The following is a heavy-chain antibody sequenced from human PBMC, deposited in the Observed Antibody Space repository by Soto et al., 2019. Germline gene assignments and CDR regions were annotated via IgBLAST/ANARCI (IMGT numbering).Heavy chain of an antibody. V-gene: IGHV4-31*03. D-gene: IGHD3-16*01. Sequence: SETLSLTCTVSGGSISSGGYYWSWIRQHPGKGLEWIGYIYYSGSTYYNPSLKSRVTISVDTSKNQFSLKLSSVTAADTAVYYCASSPGGGRQPGYYYYGMDVWGQGTTVTVSS. CDR2: IYYSGST. CDR3: ASSPGGGRQPGYYYYGMDV. J-gene: IGHJ6*02. CDR1: GGSISSGGYY.